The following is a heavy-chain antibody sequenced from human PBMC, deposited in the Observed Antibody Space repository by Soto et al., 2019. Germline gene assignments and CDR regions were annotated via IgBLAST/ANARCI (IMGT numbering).Heavy chain of an antibody. Sequence: GASVKVSCKASGYTFTSYGISCVRQAPGQGLEWMGWISAYNGNTNYAQKLQGRVTMTTDTSTSTAYMELRSLRSDDTAVYYCARVAGSGSPGDYYYYGMDVWGQGTTVTVSS. D-gene: IGHD1-26*01. V-gene: IGHV1-18*01. CDR3: ARVAGSGSPGDYYYYGMDV. J-gene: IGHJ6*02. CDR1: GYTFTSYG. CDR2: ISAYNGNT.